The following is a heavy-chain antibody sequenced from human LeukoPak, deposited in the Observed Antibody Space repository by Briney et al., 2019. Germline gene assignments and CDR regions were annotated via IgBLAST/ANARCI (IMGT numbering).Heavy chain of an antibody. V-gene: IGHV4-39*01. Sequence: SETLSLTCAVSGGSFSGYYWTWIRQPPGNGLEWIGSIYYSGSTYYNPSLKSRVTISVDTSKNQFSLKLSSVTAADTAVYYCARFYGSGSYYNEYYFDYWGQGTLVTVSS. CDR3: ARFYGSGSYYNEYYFDY. CDR2: IYYSGST. D-gene: IGHD3-10*01. CDR1: GGSFSGYY. J-gene: IGHJ4*02.